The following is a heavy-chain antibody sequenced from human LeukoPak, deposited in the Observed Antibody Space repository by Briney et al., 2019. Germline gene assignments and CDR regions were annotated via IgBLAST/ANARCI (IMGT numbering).Heavy chain of an antibody. D-gene: IGHD3-10*01. CDR2: ISYDGSNK. CDR1: GFTFSSYA. CDR3: ARDGGGAAMVRGVIQYYYYYYGMDV. J-gene: IGHJ6*04. V-gene: IGHV3-30*04. Sequence: GRSLRLPCAASGFTFSSYAMHWVRQAPGKGLEWVAVISYDGSNKYYADSVKGRFTISRDNSKNTLYLQMNSLRAEDTAVYYCARDGGGAAMVRGVIQYYYYYYGMDVWGKGTTVTVSS.